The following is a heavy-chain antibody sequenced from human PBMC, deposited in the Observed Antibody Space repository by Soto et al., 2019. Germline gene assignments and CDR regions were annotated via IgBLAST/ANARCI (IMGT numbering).Heavy chain of an antibody. D-gene: IGHD4-17*01. Sequence: PGGSLRLSCAASGFTFSSYSMNWVRQAPGKGLEWVSYISSSSSTIYYADSVKGRFTISRDNAKNSLYLQMNSLRAEDTAVYYCAREGIYGDYRYWGQGTLVTVSS. J-gene: IGHJ4*02. CDR3: AREGIYGDYRY. CDR2: ISSSSSTI. CDR1: GFTFSSYS. V-gene: IGHV3-48*01.